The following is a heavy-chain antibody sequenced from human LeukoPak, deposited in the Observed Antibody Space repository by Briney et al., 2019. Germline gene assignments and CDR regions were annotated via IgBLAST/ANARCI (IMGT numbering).Heavy chain of an antibody. CDR2: IKGDGSHT. CDR1: GFTFSSYW. Sequence: GGSLRLSCAASGFTFSSYWMHWIRQAPGKGLVWVSRIKGDGSHTIYADSVKGRFTISRDNAKNTLYLQMKSLRAEDTAVYYCVRDWDHFDSDSWGQGTLVTVSS. J-gene: IGHJ5*01. CDR3: VRDWDHFDSDS. V-gene: IGHV3-74*01. D-gene: IGHD3-9*01.